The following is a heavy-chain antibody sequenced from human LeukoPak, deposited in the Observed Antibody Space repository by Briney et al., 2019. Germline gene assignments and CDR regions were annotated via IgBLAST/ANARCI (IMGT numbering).Heavy chain of an antibody. V-gene: IGHV3-23*01. J-gene: IGHJ4*02. D-gene: IGHD6-19*01. Sequence: GGSLRLSCAASGFTSSSYAMSWVRQAPGKGLEWVSAITGSGGSTYYADSVKGRFTIPRDNSKNTLYLQMNSLRAEDTAVYYCAKSPYSSGWLHYYWGQGTLVTVSS. CDR3: AKSPYSSGWLHYY. CDR1: GFTSSSYA. CDR2: ITGSGGST.